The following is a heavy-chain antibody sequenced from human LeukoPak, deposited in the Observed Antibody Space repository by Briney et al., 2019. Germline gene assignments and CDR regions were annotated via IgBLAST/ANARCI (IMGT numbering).Heavy chain of an antibody. V-gene: IGHV3-23*01. Sequence: GGSLRLSCAASGFTFSSYAMSWVRQAPGKGLEWVSAISGSGGSTYYADSVKGRFTISRDNSKNTLYLQMNSLRAEDTAVYYCAKDPWSGAGYCSGGSCYALSYFDYWGQGTLVTVSS. J-gene: IGHJ4*02. CDR2: ISGSGGST. CDR3: AKDPWSGAGYCSGGSCYALSYFDY. CDR1: GFTFSSYA. D-gene: IGHD2-15*01.